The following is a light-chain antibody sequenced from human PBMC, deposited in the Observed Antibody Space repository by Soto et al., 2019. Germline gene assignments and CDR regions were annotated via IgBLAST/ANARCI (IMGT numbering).Light chain of an antibody. J-gene: IGKJ4*01. CDR1: QSVSSY. V-gene: IGKV3-11*01. CDR2: DAS. Sequence: EIVLTQSPATLSLSPGERATLSCRASQSVSSYLAWYQQKPGQAPRLLIYDASNRATGIPARFSGSGSGTDFTLTISSLEPEDCAVYYCPQRSTSPPGRLTFGGGTKVEIK. CDR3: PQRSTSPPGRLT.